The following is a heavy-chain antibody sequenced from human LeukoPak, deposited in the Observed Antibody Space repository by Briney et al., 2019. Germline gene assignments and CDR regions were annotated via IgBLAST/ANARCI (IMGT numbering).Heavy chain of an antibody. D-gene: IGHD5-12*01. CDR1: GGTFSSYA. Sequence: SVKVSCKASGGTFSSYAISWVRQAPGQGLEWMGGIIPIFGTANYAQKFQGRVTMTTDAPTSTAYMELRSLRSEDTAVYYCARGRGYSGYDYFDYWGQGTLVTVSS. CDR2: IIPIFGTA. CDR3: ARGRGYSGYDYFDY. V-gene: IGHV1-69*05. J-gene: IGHJ4*02.